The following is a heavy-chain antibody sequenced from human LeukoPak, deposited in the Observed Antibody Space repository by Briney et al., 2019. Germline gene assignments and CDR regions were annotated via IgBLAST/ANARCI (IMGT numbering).Heavy chain of an antibody. V-gene: IGHV5-51*01. CDR3: ARQQFVQVENWFDP. CDR1: GYSFSSYW. J-gene: IGHJ5*02. CDR2: IYPGDSDT. D-gene: IGHD1-1*01. Sequence: GESLKISCKGSGYSFSSYWIGWVRQMPGKGLDWMGIIYPGDSDTRYSPSFEGQVTISADKSISTAYLQWSSLKASDTAMYYCARQQFVQVENWFDPWGQGTLVTVSS.